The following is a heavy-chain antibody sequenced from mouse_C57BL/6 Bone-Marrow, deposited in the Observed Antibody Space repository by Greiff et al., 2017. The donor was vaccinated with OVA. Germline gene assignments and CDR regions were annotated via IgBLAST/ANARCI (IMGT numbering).Heavy chain of an antibody. CDR2: IDPENGDT. CDR3: TTYYVYYAMDY. V-gene: IGHV14-4*01. Sequence: DVQLQESGAELVRPGASVKLSCTASGFNIKDDYMHWVKQRPEQGLEWIGWIDPENGDTEYASKFQGKATITAGTSSNTAYLQLSSLTSEDTAVYYCTTYYVYYAMDYWGQGTSVTVSS. D-gene: IGHD1-1*01. J-gene: IGHJ4*01. CDR1: GFNIKDDY.